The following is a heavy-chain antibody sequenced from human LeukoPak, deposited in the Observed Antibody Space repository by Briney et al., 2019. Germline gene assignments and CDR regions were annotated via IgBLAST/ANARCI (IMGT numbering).Heavy chain of an antibody. CDR1: GGSISSGGYS. D-gene: IGHD2-15*01. CDR3: AGERIYYGLNV. Sequence: SETLSLTCAVSGGSISSGGYSWSWIRQPPGKGLEWIGYIYHSGSTYYNPSLKSRVTISVDTSKNQFSLKLSFVTAAETAVYYCAGERIYYGLNVWGQGTTVTVSS. J-gene: IGHJ6*02. CDR2: IYHSGST. V-gene: IGHV4-30-2*01.